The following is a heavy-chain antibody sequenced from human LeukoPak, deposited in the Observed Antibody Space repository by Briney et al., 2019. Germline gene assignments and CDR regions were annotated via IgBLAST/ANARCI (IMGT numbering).Heavy chain of an antibody. V-gene: IGHV3-74*01. CDR1: GFAFRTDW. D-gene: IGHD5-12*01. Sequence: GGSLRLSCAASGFAFRTDWMNWVRQDPGKGLVWVSGINGAGTITTYAGSVKGRFTISRDNSKNTLYLQMNSLRADDTAVFYCARGRRLRYPATLDYWGQGTLVTVSS. J-gene: IGHJ4*02. CDR2: INGAGTIT. CDR3: ARGRRLRYPATLDY.